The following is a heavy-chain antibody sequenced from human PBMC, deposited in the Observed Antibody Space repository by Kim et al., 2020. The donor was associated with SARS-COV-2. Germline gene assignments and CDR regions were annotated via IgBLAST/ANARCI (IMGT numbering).Heavy chain of an antibody. CDR2: ISYDGSNK. CDR1: GFTFSSYA. Sequence: GGSLRLSCAASGFTFSSYAMHWVRQAPGKGLEWVAVISYDGSNKYYADSVKGRFTISRDNSKNTLYLQMNSLRAEDTAVYYCASLTTVTTFGGVDYWGQG. D-gene: IGHD4-17*01. V-gene: IGHV3-30-3*01. J-gene: IGHJ4*02. CDR3: ASLTTVTTFGGVDY.